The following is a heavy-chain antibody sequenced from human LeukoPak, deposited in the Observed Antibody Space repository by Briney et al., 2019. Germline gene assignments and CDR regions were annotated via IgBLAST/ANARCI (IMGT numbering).Heavy chain of an antibody. Sequence: GGSLRLSCAASGFTFSSYAMHWVRQAPGKGLEWVAVISYDGSNKYYADSVKGRFTISRDNSKNTLYLQMNSLRAEDTAVYYCARDQVGAAAAVLDYYYYMDVWGKGTTVTVSS. CDR2: ISYDGSNK. J-gene: IGHJ6*03. V-gene: IGHV3-30*04. D-gene: IGHD6-13*01. CDR1: GFTFSSYA. CDR3: ARDQVGAAAAVLDYYYYMDV.